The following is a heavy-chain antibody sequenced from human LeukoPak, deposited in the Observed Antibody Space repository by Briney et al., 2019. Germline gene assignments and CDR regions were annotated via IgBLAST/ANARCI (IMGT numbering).Heavy chain of an antibody. D-gene: IGHD4-17*01. V-gene: IGHV3-30*18. Sequence: GGSLRLSCAASGFTFINYGMHWVRQAPGKGLVWVAVISYDGTNKYYADSVKGRFTISRDNSKNTLYLQMNSLKTDDTAVYYCANYGDYQYFDYWGQGTPVTVSS. J-gene: IGHJ4*02. CDR3: ANYGDYQYFDY. CDR2: ISYDGTNK. CDR1: GFTFINYG.